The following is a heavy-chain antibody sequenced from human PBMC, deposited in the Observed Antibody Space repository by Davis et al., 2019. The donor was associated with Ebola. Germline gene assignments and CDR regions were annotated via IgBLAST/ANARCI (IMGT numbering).Heavy chain of an antibody. V-gene: IGHV3-23*05. CDR2: LGTSADT. CDR3: ATRFSHSDGALDI. J-gene: IGHJ3*02. D-gene: IGHD5-24*01. Sequence: GESPIPCAASGFILRSYVLSWVRQAPAKGLEWVPTLGTSADTYYADSVKGRFTISRDNSKNTLYLQMTSLTVEDTAVYYCATRFSHSDGALDIWGQGTLVTVSS. CDR1: GFILRSYV.